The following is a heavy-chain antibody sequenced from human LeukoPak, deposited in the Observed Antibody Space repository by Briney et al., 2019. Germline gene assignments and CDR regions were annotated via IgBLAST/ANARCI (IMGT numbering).Heavy chain of an antibody. CDR2: ISSSSSYI. V-gene: IGHV3-21*01. CDR1: GFTFSSYS. Sequence: PGGSLRLSCAASGFTFSSYSMNWVRQAPGKGLEWVSSISSSSSYIYYADSVKGRFTISRDNAKNSLYLQMNSLSAEDTAVYYCASSGYYEEKEIYWGQGTLVTVSS. D-gene: IGHD3-22*01. J-gene: IGHJ4*02. CDR3: ASSGYYEEKEIY.